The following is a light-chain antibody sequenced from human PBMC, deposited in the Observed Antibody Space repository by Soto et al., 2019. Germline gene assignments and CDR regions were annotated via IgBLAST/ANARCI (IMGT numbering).Light chain of an antibody. CDR2: DDN. V-gene: IGLV3-21*02. Sequence: SYELTQPPSVSVAPGLTASIPCGGTNVGTKSVHWYQQKPGQAPVLVVFDDNDRPSGIPDRFSGSNSGNTATLTVSRVEAGDEADYCCQVWDTDSDNVVFGGGTKLTVL. CDR3: QVWDTDSDNVV. CDR1: NVGTKS. J-gene: IGLJ2*01.